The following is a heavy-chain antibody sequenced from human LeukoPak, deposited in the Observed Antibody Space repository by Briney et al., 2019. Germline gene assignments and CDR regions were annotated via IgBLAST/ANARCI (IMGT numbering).Heavy chain of an antibody. CDR3: ARDQSGGFDY. Sequence: GGSLRLSCAASGFTFRNYAMHWFRQAPGKGLEWVTVISYDGSNKFYADSVKGRFTISRDNSKNTLHLQMNSLRAEDTAVYYCARDQSGGFDYWGQGALVTVSS. CDR1: GFTFRNYA. D-gene: IGHD3-10*01. CDR2: ISYDGSNK. J-gene: IGHJ4*02. V-gene: IGHV3-30-3*01.